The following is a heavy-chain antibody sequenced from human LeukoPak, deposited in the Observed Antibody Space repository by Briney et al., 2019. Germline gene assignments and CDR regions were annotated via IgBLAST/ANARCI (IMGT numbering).Heavy chain of an antibody. CDR3: ARDYRITVAGTSVVGY. V-gene: IGHV3-30*04. CDR2: ISYDGSNK. D-gene: IGHD6-19*01. J-gene: IGHJ4*02. Sequence: GGSPRLSCAASGFTFSSYAMHWVRQAPGKGLEWVAVISYDGSNKYYADSVKGRFTISRDNSKNTLYLQMNSLRAEDTAVYYCARDYRITVAGTSVVGYWGQGTLVTVSS. CDR1: GFTFSSYA.